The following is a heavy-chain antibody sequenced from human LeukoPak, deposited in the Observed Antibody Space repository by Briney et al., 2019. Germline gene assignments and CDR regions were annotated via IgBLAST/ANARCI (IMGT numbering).Heavy chain of an antibody. J-gene: IGHJ4*02. D-gene: IGHD1-26*01. Sequence: ASVKVSCKASGYTFTRYYMHWVRQAPGQGLEWMGIINPSGGSTNYAQKFQGRVTMTRDTSTSTVYMELSSLRSEDTAVYYCARALSGSYRFDYWGQGTLVTVSS. CDR3: ARALSGSYRFDY. V-gene: IGHV1-46*01. CDR2: INPSGGST. CDR1: GYTFTRYY.